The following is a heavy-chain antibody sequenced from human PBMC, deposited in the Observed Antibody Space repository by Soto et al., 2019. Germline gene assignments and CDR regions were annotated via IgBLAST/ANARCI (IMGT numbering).Heavy chain of an antibody. J-gene: IGHJ4*02. CDR1: GFNFDDYA. D-gene: IGHD5-12*01. CDR2: ISWEGGSV. V-gene: IGHV3-9*01. Sequence: GGSLRLSCAASGFNFDDYAMHWVRQAPGKNMEWVSGISWEGGSVGYADSVKGRFTISRDNAKNSLYLEMSDLRSEDTALYYCAKDHDEDFGFDLDYMNYWGQGTLVTVSS. CDR3: AKDHDEDFGFDLDYMNY.